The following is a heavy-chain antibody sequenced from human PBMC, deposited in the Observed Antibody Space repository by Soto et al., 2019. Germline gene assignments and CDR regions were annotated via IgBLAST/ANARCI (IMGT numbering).Heavy chain of an antibody. J-gene: IGHJ4*02. CDR1: GYTFTSYD. V-gene: IGHV1-3*01. CDR2: INAGNGNT. CDR3: AREGDMKFHSDSSDEPGY. Sequence: ASVKVSCKASGYTFTSYDMHWVRQAPGQRLEWMGWINAGNGNTKYSQKFQGRVTITRDTSASTAYMELSSLRSEDTAVYYCAREGDMKFHSDSSDEPGYWGQETLVTVSS. D-gene: IGHD3-22*01.